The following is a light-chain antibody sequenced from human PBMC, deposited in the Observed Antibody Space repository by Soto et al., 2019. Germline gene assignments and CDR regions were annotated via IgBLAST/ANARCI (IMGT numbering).Light chain of an antibody. Sequence: EIVMTESPATRARSPGETVTLSSRASQSLSGNLAWYQQKPGQAPRLLIFRASTRATGVPARFSGRRSGTAFTLTISGLQSEDFAVSYCQHRFNWPWTFDQGTKVDI. V-gene: IGKV3-15*01. CDR1: QSLSGN. CDR2: RAS. CDR3: QHRFNWPWT. J-gene: IGKJ1*01.